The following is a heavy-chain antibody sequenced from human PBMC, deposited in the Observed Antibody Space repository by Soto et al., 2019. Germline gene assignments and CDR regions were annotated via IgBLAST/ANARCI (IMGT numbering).Heavy chain of an antibody. J-gene: IGHJ6*02. Sequence: PSETLSLTCAVYGGSFSGYYWSWIRQPPGKGLEWIGEINHSGSTNYNPSLKSRVTISVDTSKNQFSLKLSSVTAADTAVYYCARVNYDCWSGTFESGMDVWGQGTTVTVSS. V-gene: IGHV4-34*01. CDR1: GGSFSGYY. CDR3: ARVNYDCWSGTFESGMDV. CDR2: INHSGST. D-gene: IGHD3-3*01.